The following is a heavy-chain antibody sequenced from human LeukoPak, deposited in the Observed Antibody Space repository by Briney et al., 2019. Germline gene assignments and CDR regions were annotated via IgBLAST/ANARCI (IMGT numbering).Heavy chain of an antibody. D-gene: IGHD6-25*01. V-gene: IGHV3-13*01. J-gene: IGHJ6*02. CDR1: GFTCRSYD. Sequence: GSLRLSCAASGFTCRSYDMYWVRQLTGEGPEWVSVINSAGDAYYPDYVKGRFTVSRDDAKNSLYLQMNSLRAGDTAVYYCARRGMQRDYYHGMDVWGHGTTVTVSS. CDR2: INSAGDA. CDR3: ARRGMQRDYYHGMDV.